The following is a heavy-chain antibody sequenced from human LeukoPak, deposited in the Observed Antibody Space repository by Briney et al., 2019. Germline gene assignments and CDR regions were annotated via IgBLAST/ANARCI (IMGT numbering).Heavy chain of an antibody. CDR2: FSGSGGGT. V-gene: IGHV3-23*01. CDR1: GFTFSSYA. CDR3: ARDGAAAFDI. D-gene: IGHD3-16*01. J-gene: IGHJ3*02. Sequence: GGSLRLSCAASGFTFSSYAMSWVRQAPGKGLEWVSAFSGSGGGTYYADSVKGRFTISRDNSKNTLYLQMNSLRAEDTAVYYCARDGAAAFDIWGQGTMVTVSS.